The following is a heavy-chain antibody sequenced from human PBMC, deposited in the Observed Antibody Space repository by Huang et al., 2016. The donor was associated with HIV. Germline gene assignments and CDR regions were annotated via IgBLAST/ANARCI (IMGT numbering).Heavy chain of an antibody. J-gene: IGHJ4*02. V-gene: IGHV1-2*02. D-gene: IGHD1-26*01. CDR2: IRPNSGDT. CDR3: ARGSASVGFPSFDY. Sequence: QVQLVQSGAEVKKPGASVKVSCKASGYTFTGYYMHWVRQAPGQGLQWRGVIRPNSGDTYYVQEFQGRVTMTLDTSVSTAYMELTSLRSDDTAVYYCARGSASVGFPSFDYWGQGTLATVSS. CDR1: GYTFTGYY.